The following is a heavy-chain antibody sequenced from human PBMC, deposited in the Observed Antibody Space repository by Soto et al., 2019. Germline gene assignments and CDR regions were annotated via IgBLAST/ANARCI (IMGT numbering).Heavy chain of an antibody. CDR2: IYYSGST. CDR1: GGSISSGGYY. V-gene: IGHV4-31*03. Sequence: SETLSLTCTVSGGSISSGGYYWSWIRQHPGKGLEWIGYIYYSGSTYYNPSLKSRVTISVDTSKNQFSLKLSSVTAADTAVYYCARVTEAAPNFDYWGQGTLVTVSS. D-gene: IGHD6-6*01. CDR3: ARVTEAAPNFDY. J-gene: IGHJ4*02.